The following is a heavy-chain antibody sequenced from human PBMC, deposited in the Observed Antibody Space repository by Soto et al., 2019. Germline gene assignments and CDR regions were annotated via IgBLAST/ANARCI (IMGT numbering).Heavy chain of an antibody. CDR1: GGSISSGDYY. D-gene: IGHD5-18*01. CDR3: ANWGRGGYSYGAFDY. V-gene: IGHV4-30-4*01. Sequence: QVQLQESGPGLVKPSQTLSLTCTVSGGSISSGDYYWSWIRQPPGKGLEWIGYIYYRGSTYYNPSLKCRVTITVDTSKNQFSLKLSSVTAADTAVYCCANWGRGGYSYGAFDYWGQGTLVTVSS. CDR2: IYYRGST. J-gene: IGHJ4*02.